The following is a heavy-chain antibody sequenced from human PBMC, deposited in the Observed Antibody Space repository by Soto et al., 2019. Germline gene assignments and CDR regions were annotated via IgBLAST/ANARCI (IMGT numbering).Heavy chain of an antibody. V-gene: IGHV4-4*07. D-gene: IGHD1-1*01. Sequence: SETLSLTCTVSGASISGFYLSWIRKSAGKGLEWIGRIYDTGTTYYNPSLKSRVMMSVDTSKKQFSMKLRSVTAADTAVYYCVRDGTKTLRDWFDPWGQGRSVTVSS. CDR1: GASISGFY. CDR3: VRDGTKTLRDWFDP. J-gene: IGHJ5*02. CDR2: IYDTGTT.